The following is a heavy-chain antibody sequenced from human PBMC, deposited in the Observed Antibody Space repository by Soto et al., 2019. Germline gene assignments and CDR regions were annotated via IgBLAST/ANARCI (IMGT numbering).Heavy chain of an antibody. CDR3: ARDGPMDRAFDI. CDR2: TWYDGSDK. Sequence: GGSLRLSCAASGFTFSSYGMNWVRQAPGKGLEWVAVTWYDGSDKYYADSVKGRFTISRDNSKNTLYLQMNSLRAEDTAVYYCARDGPMDRAFDIWGQGTMVTVSS. D-gene: IGHD3-10*01. J-gene: IGHJ3*02. CDR1: GFTFSSYG. V-gene: IGHV3-33*01.